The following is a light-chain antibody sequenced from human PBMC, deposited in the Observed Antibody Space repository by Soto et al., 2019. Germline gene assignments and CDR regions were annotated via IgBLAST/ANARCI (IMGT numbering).Light chain of an antibody. V-gene: IGKV1-5*01. CDR2: DAS. J-gene: IGKJ1*01. CDR1: QSLNSW. CDR3: QQYNSYSWT. Sequence: DIQMTQSPSTLSASVGDRITITCRASQSLNSWLAWYQQKPGKAPKLLIYDASSLASGVPSRFSGSGSGTEFTLTISSLQPDDFATYYCQQYNSYSWTFGQGTKVE.